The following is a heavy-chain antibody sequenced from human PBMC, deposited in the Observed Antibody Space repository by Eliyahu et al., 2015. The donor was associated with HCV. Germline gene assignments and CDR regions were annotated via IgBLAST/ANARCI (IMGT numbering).Heavy chain of an antibody. Sequence: QVQLVQSGAEVKKPVAXVKVSCKVSGYTLXXMHWVRXAPGKGLEWMGHXDPEDGEAIYAQNFQGRVIMTEDKSTDTAYMELSSLKSEDTAVYYCATDGAVAGTYYFDYWGQGTLVTVSS. D-gene: IGHD6-19*01. CDR3: ATDGAVAGTYYFDY. J-gene: IGHJ4*02. CDR1: GYTLXX. V-gene: IGHV1-24*01. CDR2: XDPEDGEA.